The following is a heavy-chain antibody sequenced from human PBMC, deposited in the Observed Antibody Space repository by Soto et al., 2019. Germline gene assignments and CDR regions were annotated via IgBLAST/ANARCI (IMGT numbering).Heavy chain of an antibody. D-gene: IGHD3-22*01. V-gene: IGHV1-18*04. Sequence: QVQLVQSGAEVKKPGASVKVSCKASGYTFTSYGISWVGQAPGQGLEWMGWISAYNGNTNYAQKLQGRVTMTTDTSTSTAYMELRSLRSDDTAVYYCARDWYYDSSGPPRFDPWGQGTLVTVSS. CDR1: GYTFTSYG. CDR3: ARDWYYDSSGPPRFDP. J-gene: IGHJ5*02. CDR2: ISAYNGNT.